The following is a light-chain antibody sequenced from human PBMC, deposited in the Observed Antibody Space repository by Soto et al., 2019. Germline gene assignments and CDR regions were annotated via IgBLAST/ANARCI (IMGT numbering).Light chain of an antibody. CDR2: GAF. Sequence: EIVLTQSPGTLSLSPGERSTLSGRASQSVSNNYLAWYQQKPGQAPRLLIYGAFNRATGIPARFSGSGSGTDFTLTISSLEPEDSAVYYCQQRNVWPPVTVGQGTRLEIK. CDR3: QQRNVWPPVT. CDR1: QSVSNNY. J-gene: IGKJ5*01. V-gene: IGKV3-11*01.